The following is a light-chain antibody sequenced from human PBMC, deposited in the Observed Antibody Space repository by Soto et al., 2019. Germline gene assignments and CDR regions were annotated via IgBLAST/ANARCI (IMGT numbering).Light chain of an antibody. V-gene: IGKV3-20*01. CDR3: QHYGRSPIT. CDR1: QSVSSSY. Sequence: IVMTHSPATLSVSPWERATLSCRASQSVSSSYLAWYQQKPGQAPRLLIYGASSRATGIPDRFSGSGSATDFTLTISRLEPEDFALYYCQHYGRSPITFGQGARLEIK. CDR2: GAS. J-gene: IGKJ5*01.